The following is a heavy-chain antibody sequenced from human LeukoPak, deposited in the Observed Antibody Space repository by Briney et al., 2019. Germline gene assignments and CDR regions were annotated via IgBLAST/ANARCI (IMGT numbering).Heavy chain of an antibody. V-gene: IGHV1-2*02. CDR3: ARSSSGELPLDY. Sequence: ASVKVSCKASGYTFTGYYMHWVRQAPGQGLEWMGWINPNSGGTNYAQKFQGRVTMTRDTSISTAYMELSRLRSGDTAVYYCARSSSGELPLDYWGQGTLVTVSS. D-gene: IGHD1-26*01. J-gene: IGHJ4*02. CDR1: GYTFTGYY. CDR2: INPNSGGT.